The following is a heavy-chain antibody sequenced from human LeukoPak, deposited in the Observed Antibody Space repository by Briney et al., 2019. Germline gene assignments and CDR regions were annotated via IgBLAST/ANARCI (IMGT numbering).Heavy chain of an antibody. CDR3: ARLSPYLGSGSSAFPDDF. CDR1: GGPLSSSPYY. D-gene: IGHD3-10*01. Sequence: SETLSLTCTVSGGPLSSSPYYWGWIRQPPGKGLEWIGSISYSGSTFYNPSLKSRLTISVDTSKNQFSLKLSALTAADTAVFYCARLSPYLGSGSSAFPDDFWGQGTLVTVSS. J-gene: IGHJ4*02. V-gene: IGHV4-39*01. CDR2: ISYSGST.